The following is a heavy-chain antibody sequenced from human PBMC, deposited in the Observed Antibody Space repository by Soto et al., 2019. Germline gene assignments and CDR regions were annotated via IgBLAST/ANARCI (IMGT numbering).Heavy chain of an antibody. V-gene: IGHV3-30-3*01. CDR2: ISSDGSNK. D-gene: IGHD3-22*01. CDR3: VRDATYYYDTNEY. CDR1: GFTFSNYA. J-gene: IGHJ4*02. Sequence: QVQLVESGGSVVQPGRSLRLSCAASGFTFSNYAVHWVRQAPGKGLEWVALISSDGSNKFYADSVKGRFTISRDNSKNTLYLQVNSLRSEDTAVYYCVRDATYYYDTNEYWGQGTLVTVSS.